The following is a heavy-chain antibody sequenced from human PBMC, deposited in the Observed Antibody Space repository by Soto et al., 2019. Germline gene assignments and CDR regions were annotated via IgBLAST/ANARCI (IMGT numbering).Heavy chain of an antibody. CDR1: GFTFSDYL. J-gene: IGHJ4*02. D-gene: IGHD6-19*01. CDR3: VKDRHGSGWYLNEY. V-gene: IGHV3-64D*06. CDR2: ISSNGRNT. Sequence: GGSLRLSCSASGFTFSDYLMHWVRQAPGEGLEYVSAISSNGRNTFYADSVKGRFTISRDNSKNTLYLQMSSLRAEDSAVYYCVKDRHGSGWYLNEYWGQGALVTVSS.